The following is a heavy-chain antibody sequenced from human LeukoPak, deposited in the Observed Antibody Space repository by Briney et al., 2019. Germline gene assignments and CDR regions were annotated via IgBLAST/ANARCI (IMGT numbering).Heavy chain of an antibody. Sequence: SETLSLTCAVSGYSISNAYYWGWIRQPPGKGLEWIASMYHSGSTYYNPSLKSRVTISVDTSKSQFSLKLNSVTAADTAVYYCVRHPRYSTGWAIDYWGQGTLVTVSS. D-gene: IGHD6-19*01. J-gene: IGHJ4*02. V-gene: IGHV4-38-2*01. CDR1: GYSISNAYY. CDR3: VRHPRYSTGWAIDY. CDR2: MYHSGST.